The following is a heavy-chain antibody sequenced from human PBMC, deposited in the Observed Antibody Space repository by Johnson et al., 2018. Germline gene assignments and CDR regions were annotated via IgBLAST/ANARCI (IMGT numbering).Heavy chain of an antibody. D-gene: IGHD2-21*02. CDR2: ISYDGSNK. Sequence: QVQLVQSGGGVVQPGRSXRLSCAASGFTFSSYGMHWVRQAPGKGLEWVAVISYDGSNKYYADSVKGRFTISRDNSKNTLYLQMNSLRAEDTAVDYCAKELSYKYYCGGDCPDAFDIWGQGTMVTVSS. CDR1: GFTFSSYG. CDR3: AKELSYKYYCGGDCPDAFDI. J-gene: IGHJ3*02. V-gene: IGHV3-30*18.